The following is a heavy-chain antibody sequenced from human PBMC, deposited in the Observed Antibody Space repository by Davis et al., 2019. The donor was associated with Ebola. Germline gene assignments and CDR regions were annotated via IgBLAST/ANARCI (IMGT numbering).Heavy chain of an antibody. CDR3: ARDPLVATIGDYYYYYGMDV. Sequence: GGPLRLSCAASGFTFSSYWMSWVRQAPGKGLEWVANIKQDGSEKYYVDSVKGRFTISRDNAKNSLYLQMNSLRAEDTAVYYCARDPLVATIGDYYYYYGMDVWGQGTTVTVSS. J-gene: IGHJ6*02. CDR2: IKQDGSEK. V-gene: IGHV3-7*01. CDR1: GFTFSSYW. D-gene: IGHD5-12*01.